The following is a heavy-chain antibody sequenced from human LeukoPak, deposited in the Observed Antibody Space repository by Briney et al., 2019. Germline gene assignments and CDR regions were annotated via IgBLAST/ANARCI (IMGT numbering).Heavy chain of an antibody. D-gene: IGHD2-15*01. V-gene: IGHV3-53*01. CDR3: ARDVLPVGGQIGPQYYMDV. Sequence: GGSLRLSCAASGFTVSNNYMSWVRQAPGRGLEGVSGIYDGGATDYADSVKGRFTVSRDSSKNTLYLQISSLRADDTAVYYCARDVLPVGGQIGPQYYMDVWGKGTTVTVSS. CDR2: IYDGGAT. CDR1: GFTVSNNY. J-gene: IGHJ6*03.